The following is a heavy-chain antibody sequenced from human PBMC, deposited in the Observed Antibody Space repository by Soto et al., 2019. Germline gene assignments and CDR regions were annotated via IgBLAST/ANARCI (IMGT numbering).Heavy chain of an antibody. CDR1: GFSLNTGGVG. CDR2: IFWDADK. D-gene: IGHD6-19*01. Sequence: QITLKESGPPVVKPTQTLTLTCSLSGFSLNTGGVGVGWIRQPPGKALEWLAVIFWDADKSWNPSLRNRLTINRDASDDQVVLTVTNMDPVDTGTYYCARRRGGFGGGWTTPYFDYWGQGTLVTVSS. J-gene: IGHJ4*02. CDR3: ARRRGGFGGGWTTPYFDY. V-gene: IGHV2-5*02.